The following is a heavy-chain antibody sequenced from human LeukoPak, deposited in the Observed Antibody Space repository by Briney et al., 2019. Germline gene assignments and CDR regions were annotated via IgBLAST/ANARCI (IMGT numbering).Heavy chain of an antibody. CDR3: AREGRAYSGSYDY. CDR1: GGSISPYY. D-gene: IGHD1-26*01. Sequence: SETLSLTCTVSGGSISPYYWSWIRQPPGKGLEWIGYIYTSGSTNYNPSLKSRVTMSVDTSKNQFSLKLSSVTAADTAVYYCAREGRAYSGSYDYWGQGTLVTVSS. J-gene: IGHJ4*02. V-gene: IGHV4-4*08. CDR2: IYTSGST.